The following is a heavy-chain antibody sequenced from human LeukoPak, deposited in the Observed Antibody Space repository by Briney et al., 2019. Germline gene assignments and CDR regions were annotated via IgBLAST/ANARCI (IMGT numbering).Heavy chain of an antibody. D-gene: IGHD4-23*01. CDR2: INAGNGNT. CDR1: GYTFTSYA. J-gene: IGHJ4*02. Sequence: ASVKVSCKASGYTFTSYAMHWVRQAPGQRLEWMGWINAGNGNTKYSQEFQGRVTITRDTSARTAYMELSSLRSEDMAVYYCARENYGGNSGLDYWGQGTLVTVSS. CDR3: ARENYGGNSGLDY. V-gene: IGHV1-3*03.